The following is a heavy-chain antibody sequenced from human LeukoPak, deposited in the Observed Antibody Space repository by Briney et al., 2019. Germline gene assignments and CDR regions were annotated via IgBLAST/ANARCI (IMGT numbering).Heavy chain of an antibody. D-gene: IGHD3-16*02. V-gene: IGHV4-38-2*02. Sequence: SETLSLTCTVSDYSISSGYGYYWGWIRQPPGKGLEWIGNIYHSGITYYNHFNSSLKSRVTISIDTSKNQFSLKLSSVTAADTAVYYCARRITFGGVIVIFDPWGQGTLVTVSS. J-gene: IGHJ5*02. CDR2: IYHSGIT. CDR1: DYSISSGYGYY. CDR3: ARRITFGGVIVIFDP.